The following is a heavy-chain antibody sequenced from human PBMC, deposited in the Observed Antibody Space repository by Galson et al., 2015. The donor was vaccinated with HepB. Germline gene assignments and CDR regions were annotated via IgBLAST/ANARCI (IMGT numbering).Heavy chain of an antibody. CDR2: IYPGDSDT. CDR1: GSSFLNYW. D-gene: IGHD2-15*01. Sequence: QSGAKVKKPGESMKISCKGSGSSFLNYWIGWVRQMPGKGLAWMGIIYPGDSDTRHSTSFQGQVTISADKSISTAYLQWSSLKASDTAMYYCARGYCSGGNCRNYYGMDVWGQGTTVTVSS. CDR3: ARGYCSGGNCRNYYGMDV. J-gene: IGHJ6*02. V-gene: IGHV5-51*01.